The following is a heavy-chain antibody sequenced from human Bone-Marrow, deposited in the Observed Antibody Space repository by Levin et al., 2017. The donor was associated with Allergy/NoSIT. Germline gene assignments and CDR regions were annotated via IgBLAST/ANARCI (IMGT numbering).Heavy chain of an antibody. Sequence: PSETLSLTCTVSGGSMTSSSYYWGWIRHPPGKSWEGIGHTYYSGNTYNNPSPRSRVRFSEDRSKNQFSLSLTSVTAADTVVYFCASSHTHDACDIWGKGTRVTVSS. CDR2: TYYSGNT. CDR3: ASSHTHDACDI. J-gene: IGHJ3*02. V-gene: IGHV4-61*05. CDR1: GGSMTSSSYY. D-gene: IGHD2-15*01.